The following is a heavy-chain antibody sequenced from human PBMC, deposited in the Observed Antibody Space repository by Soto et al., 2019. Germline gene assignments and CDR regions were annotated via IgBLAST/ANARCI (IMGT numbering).Heavy chain of an antibody. Sequence: GGSLRLSCAASGFSFSDYSMNWVRQAPGRGLEWVSYISSSSFTIHYADSVEGRFAISRDNAKNSLYLQMNSLRAEDTAVYYCAREGTNYYDSSGYYRIHFDYWGQGTLVTVSS. CDR1: GFSFSDYS. CDR2: ISSSSFTI. V-gene: IGHV3-48*01. J-gene: IGHJ4*02. D-gene: IGHD3-22*01. CDR3: AREGTNYYDSSGYYRIHFDY.